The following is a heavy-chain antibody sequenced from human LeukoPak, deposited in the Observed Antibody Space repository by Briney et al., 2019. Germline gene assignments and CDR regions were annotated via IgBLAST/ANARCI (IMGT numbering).Heavy chain of an antibody. CDR1: GYTLTELS. D-gene: IGHD3-9*01. J-gene: IGHJ3*02. CDR3: ATVSLTGTDAFDI. CDR2: FDPEDGET. Sequence: ASVKVSCKVSGYTLTELSMHWVRQAPGKGLEWMGGFDPEDGETIYAQKFQGRVTMTEDTSTGTAYMELSSLRSEDTAVYYCATVSLTGTDAFDIWGQGTMVTVSS. V-gene: IGHV1-24*01.